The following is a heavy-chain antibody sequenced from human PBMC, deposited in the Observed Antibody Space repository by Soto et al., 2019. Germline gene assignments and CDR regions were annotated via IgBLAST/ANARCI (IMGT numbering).Heavy chain of an antibody. Sequence: QVQLVQSGGEVKKPGASVKVSCKTSGYSFTTYGISWVRQAPGQGLEWMGWISAYNGNTNYAQKLQGRGTMTTDTSTSTAYMELRSLRTADTAVYYCAREGPAPYYYYGMDVWGQGSTVTVSS. CDR1: GYSFTTYG. CDR2: ISAYNGNT. CDR3: AREGPAPYYYYGMDV. J-gene: IGHJ6*02. V-gene: IGHV1-18*01.